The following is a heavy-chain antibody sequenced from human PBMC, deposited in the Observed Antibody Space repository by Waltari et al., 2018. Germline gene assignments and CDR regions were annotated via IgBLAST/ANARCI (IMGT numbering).Heavy chain of an antibody. J-gene: IGHJ5*02. V-gene: IGHV1-69-2*01. CDR2: AEPEDCET. Sequence: EVQLVQSGAEVKKPGATVKISCKVSGYPFTDYYMHWVQQAPGTGLEWRGPAEPEDCETIYAGKCQGRGTITADTSTDTAYMELSSLRAEDAAVYYCATGVGGYYGSLRWFDPWGQGTLVTVSS. CDR3: ATGVGGYYGSLRWFDP. CDR1: GYPFTDYY. D-gene: IGHD3-10*01.